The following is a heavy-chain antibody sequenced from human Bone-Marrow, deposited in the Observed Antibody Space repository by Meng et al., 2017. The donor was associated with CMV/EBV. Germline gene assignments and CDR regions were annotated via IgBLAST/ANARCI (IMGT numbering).Heavy chain of an antibody. V-gene: IGHV3-53*01. D-gene: IGHD2-2*01. Sequence: SLTISCAASRFPFNSFEMNWIRQTPGTGLEWVSVIYPHYDTYYADSVKGRFTISRDDSTNMLFLQMNSLRAEDTAVYYCARDSTSPGRWGYWGQGTLVTVSS. J-gene: IGHJ4*02. CDR1: RFPFNSFE. CDR2: IYPHYDT. CDR3: ARDSTSPGRWGY.